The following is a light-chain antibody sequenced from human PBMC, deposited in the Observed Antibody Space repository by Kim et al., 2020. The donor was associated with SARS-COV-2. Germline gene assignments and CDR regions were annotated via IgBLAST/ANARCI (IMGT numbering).Light chain of an antibody. Sequence: EIVMTQSPATLSVSPGERATLSCRASQSVSSNLAWYQQKSGQAPRLLIYGASTRATGIPARFSGSGSGTEFTLTISSLQSEDFAVYYCQQYNNWPYTFGQGTKLE. CDR1: QSVSSN. J-gene: IGKJ2*01. CDR2: GAS. CDR3: QQYNNWPYT. V-gene: IGKV3-15*01.